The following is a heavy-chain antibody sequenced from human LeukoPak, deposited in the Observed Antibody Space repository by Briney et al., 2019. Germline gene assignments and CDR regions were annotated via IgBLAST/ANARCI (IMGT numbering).Heavy chain of an antibody. CDR3: AREPSL. Sequence: GGSLRLSCAASGFTFSSYWLSWVRQAPGKGLEWVANIKQDGSEKYYVDSLKGRFTVSRDNAKNALYLQINSLRVGDTAVYYCAREPSLWGQGTLVTVSS. J-gene: IGHJ4*02. CDR2: IKQDGSEK. V-gene: IGHV3-7*01. CDR1: GFTFSSYW.